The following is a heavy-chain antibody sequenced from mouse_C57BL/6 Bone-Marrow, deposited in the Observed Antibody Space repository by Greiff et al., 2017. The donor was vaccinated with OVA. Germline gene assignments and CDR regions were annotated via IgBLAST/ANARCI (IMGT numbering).Heavy chain of an antibody. CDR2: IWWDDDK. V-gene: IGHV8-8*01. J-gene: IGHJ3*01. Sequence: QVQLKESGPGILQPSQTLSLTCSFSGFSLSTFGMGVGWIRQPPGKGLEWLAHIWWDDDKYYNPALKSRLTISKDTSKNQVFLKIAHVDTADTATYYCARIEECYYGSRASWFAYWGQGTLVTVSA. D-gene: IGHD1-1*01. CDR3: ARIEECYYGSRASWFAY. CDR1: GFSLSTFGMG.